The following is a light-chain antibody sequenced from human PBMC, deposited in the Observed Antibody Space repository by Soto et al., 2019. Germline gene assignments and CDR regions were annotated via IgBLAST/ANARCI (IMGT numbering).Light chain of an antibody. CDR3: SSYTSSNTLV. J-gene: IGLJ1*01. CDR2: DVN. V-gene: IGLV2-14*01. Sequence: QSALTQPASVSGSPGQSITISCTGTSSDVGGYNYVSWYQQHPAKATKLMIYDVNNRPSGVSNRFSGSKSGTTASLTISGLQAEDEADYYCSSYTSSNTLVFGTGTKLTVL. CDR1: SSDVGGYNY.